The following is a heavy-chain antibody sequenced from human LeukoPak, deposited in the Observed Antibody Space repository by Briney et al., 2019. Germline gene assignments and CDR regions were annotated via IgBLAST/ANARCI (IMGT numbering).Heavy chain of an antibody. CDR1: GFIFSNYG. J-gene: IGHJ4*02. V-gene: IGHV3-30*18. D-gene: IGHD6-13*01. CDR2: VSHDGRVK. CDR3: AKDWETTASGTFGS. Sequence: GRSLRLSCAASGFIFSNYGMHWVRQAPGTGLEWVAVVSHDGRVKFYADSVKGRFTISRHNSNNTLYLQMNSLRTEDTGIYYCAKDWETTASGTFGSWGQGTLVTVSS.